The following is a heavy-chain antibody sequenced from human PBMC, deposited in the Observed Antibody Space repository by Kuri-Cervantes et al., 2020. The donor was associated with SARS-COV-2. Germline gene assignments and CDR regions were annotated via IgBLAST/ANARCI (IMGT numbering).Heavy chain of an antibody. V-gene: IGHV1-69*06. D-gene: IGHD3-22*01. CDR2: FIPVFGTT. Sequence: SVKVSCKTTIGTLRSYVVSWLRQAPGQGLEWLGGFIPVFGTTNYAQKFQGRVTIIADTSTNTAYMELSSLNSEDTAIYFCARGYYYHSSGASYFDYWGQGTLVTVSS. CDR1: IGTLRSYV. J-gene: IGHJ4*02. CDR3: ARGYYYHSSGASYFDY.